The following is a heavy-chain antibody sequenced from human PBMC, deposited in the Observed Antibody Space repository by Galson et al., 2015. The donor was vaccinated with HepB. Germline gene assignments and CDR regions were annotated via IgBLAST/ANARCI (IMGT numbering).Heavy chain of an antibody. CDR2: IYYSGST. Sequence: SETLSLTCTVSGGSISSYYWSWIRQPPGKGLEWIGYIYYSGSTNYNPSLKSQVTISVDTSKNQFSLKLSSVTAADTAVYYCARHKQWLVLNAFDIWGQGTMVTVSS. J-gene: IGHJ3*02. CDR3: ARHKQWLVLNAFDI. D-gene: IGHD6-19*01. CDR1: GGSISSYY. V-gene: IGHV4-59*08.